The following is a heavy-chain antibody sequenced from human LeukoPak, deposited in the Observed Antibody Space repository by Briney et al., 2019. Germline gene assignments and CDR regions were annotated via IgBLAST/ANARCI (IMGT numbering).Heavy chain of an antibody. J-gene: IGHJ4*02. CDR1: GFTFSRYA. D-gene: IGHD3-22*01. V-gene: IGHV3-64*04. CDR3: ASPLYYDTRGCYYQVFD. Sequence: GGSLRLSCSASGFTFSRYAMHWVRQAPGKGLEYVSAISSNGGSTYYADSVKGRFTISRDNAKNSLYLQMNSLRAEDTAVYYCASPLYYDTRGCYYQVFDWGQGTLVTVSS. CDR2: ISSNGGST.